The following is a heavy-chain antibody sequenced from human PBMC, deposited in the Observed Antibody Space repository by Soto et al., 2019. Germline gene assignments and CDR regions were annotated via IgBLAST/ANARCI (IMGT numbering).Heavy chain of an antibody. CDR1: TESLRGYY. CDR3: ARGLFSSGWYSYFDP. D-gene: IGHD6-19*01. Sequence: QAQLQQRGAGLLRPSETLSLTCAVSTESLRGYYWTWIRQAPGKGLEWIGEISQSGFTNYNPSLESRVTLSVDTSKSEFSLHLTSMTAADTALYYCARGLFSSGWYSYFDPWGQGTPVTVSS. V-gene: IGHV4-34*01. CDR2: ISQSGFT. J-gene: IGHJ5*02.